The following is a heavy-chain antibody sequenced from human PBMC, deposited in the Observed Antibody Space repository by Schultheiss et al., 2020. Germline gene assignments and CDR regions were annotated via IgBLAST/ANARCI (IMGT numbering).Heavy chain of an antibody. V-gene: IGHV3-74*01. CDR3: ARDRLGDGWDSSGLHH. Sequence: GGSLRLSCAASGFTFSSYAMSWVRQAPGKGLVWVSRINSDGSTTNYADSVKGRFTISRDNSKNTLYLQMNSLRAEDMAVYFCARDRLGDGWDSSGLHHWGQGTLVTVSS. D-gene: IGHD3-22*01. CDR2: INSDGSTT. CDR1: GFTFSSYA. J-gene: IGHJ1*01.